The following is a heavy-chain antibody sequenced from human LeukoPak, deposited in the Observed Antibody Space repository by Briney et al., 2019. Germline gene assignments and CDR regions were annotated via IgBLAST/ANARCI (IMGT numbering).Heavy chain of an antibody. Sequence: SQTLSLTCTVSGDSISGGGNYWSWIRQPPGKGLEWIGYIYYSGSTYYNPSLKSRGTISVDTSKNQFSLKLSSVTAADTAVYYCARWGGFYSHWGQGILVTVSS. CDR3: ARWGGFYSH. D-gene: IGHD5-18*01. CDR1: GDSISGGGNY. J-gene: IGHJ4*02. V-gene: IGHV4-30-4*01. CDR2: IYYSGST.